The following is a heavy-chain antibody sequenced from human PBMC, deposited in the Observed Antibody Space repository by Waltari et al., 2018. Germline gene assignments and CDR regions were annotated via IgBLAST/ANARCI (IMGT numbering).Heavy chain of an antibody. Sequence: EVQLVESGGGLVQPGGSLRLSCAASGFIFNNYWMHWVRQAPGKGLVSVARSDTDGSITNYADSVKGRFTISSDNAKNTLFLQMNSLRAEDTAVYYCVMYSSSFLGDCWGQGTLVTVSS. V-gene: IGHV3-74*01. D-gene: IGHD6-13*01. CDR1: GFIFNNYW. CDR3: VMYSSSFLGDC. CDR2: SDTDGSIT. J-gene: IGHJ4*02.